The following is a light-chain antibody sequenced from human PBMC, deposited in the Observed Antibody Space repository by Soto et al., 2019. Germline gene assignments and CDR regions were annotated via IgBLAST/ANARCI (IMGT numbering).Light chain of an antibody. J-gene: IGLJ1*01. Sequence: QSALTQPASVSGSPGQSITISCTGTRSDVGGYNYVSWYQHHAGKVPQLVSYDVINRPSGVSDRFSGSKSGNTASLTISGLQAENEADCYCCSCTTSISYDFGAGSNVTV. V-gene: IGLV2-14*03. CDR3: CSCTTSISYD. CDR1: RSDVGGYNY. CDR2: DVI.